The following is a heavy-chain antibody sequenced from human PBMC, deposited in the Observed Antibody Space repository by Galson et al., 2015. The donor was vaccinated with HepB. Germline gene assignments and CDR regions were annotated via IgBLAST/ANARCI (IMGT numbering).Heavy chain of an antibody. CDR2: INPSGGST. D-gene: IGHD2-2*01. CDR1: GYTFTSYY. V-gene: IGHV1-46*01. CDR3: ARDGLTPGDCSITSFLSDAFDI. J-gene: IGHJ3*02. Sequence: SVKVSCKASGYTFTSYYMHWVRQAPGQGLEWMGIINPSGGSTSYAQKFQGRVTITRDTSTSTVYMELSSLRSEDTAVYYCARDGLTPGDCSITSFLSDAFDIWGQGTMVTVSS.